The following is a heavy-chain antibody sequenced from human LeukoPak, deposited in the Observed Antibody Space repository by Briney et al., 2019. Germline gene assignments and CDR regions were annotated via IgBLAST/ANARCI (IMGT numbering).Heavy chain of an antibody. CDR2: IRSKAYGGTT. J-gene: IGHJ3*02. CDR3: TRERGTRAFDI. D-gene: IGHD1-1*01. CDR1: GFTFGDYA. V-gene: IGHV3-49*04. Sequence: GRSLRLSCTASGFTFGDYAMSWVRQAPGKGLVWVGFIRSKAYGGTTEYAASVKGRFTISRDDSKSIAYLQMNSLKTEDTAVYYCTRERGTRAFDIWGQGTMVTVSS.